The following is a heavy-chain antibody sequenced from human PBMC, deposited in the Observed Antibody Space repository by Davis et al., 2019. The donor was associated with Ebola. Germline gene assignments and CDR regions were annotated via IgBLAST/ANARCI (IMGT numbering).Heavy chain of an antibody. Sequence: AASVKVSCKASGYTFTSYGISWVRQAPGQGLEWMGWISAYNGNTNYAQKLQGRVTMTTDTSASTAYMELSSLTSEDTGVYYCARDDYGHSTYWGQGTLVTVS. D-gene: IGHD4-17*01. CDR3: ARDDYGHSTY. V-gene: IGHV1-18*04. CDR2: ISAYNGNT. CDR1: GYTFTSYG. J-gene: IGHJ4*02.